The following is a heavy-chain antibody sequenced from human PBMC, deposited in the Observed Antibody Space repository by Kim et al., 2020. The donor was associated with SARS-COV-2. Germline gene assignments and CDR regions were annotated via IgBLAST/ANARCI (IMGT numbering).Heavy chain of an antibody. CDR1: GFTFSSYA. CDR2: ISYDGSNK. J-gene: IGHJ4*02. CDR3: ARERGPFGELLYYFDY. D-gene: IGHD3-10*01. Sequence: GGSLRLSCAASGFTFSSYAMHWVRQAPGKGLEWVAVISYDGSNKYYADSVKGRFTISRDNSKNTLYLQMNSLRAEDTAVYYCARERGPFGELLYYFDYWGQGTLVTVSS. V-gene: IGHV3-30*04.